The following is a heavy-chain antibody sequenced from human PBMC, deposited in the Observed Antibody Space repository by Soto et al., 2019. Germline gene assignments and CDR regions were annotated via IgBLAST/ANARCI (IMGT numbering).Heavy chain of an antibody. CDR3: AGGMAGLAV. V-gene: IGHV3-74*01. Sequence: EVQLVEAGGGLVQPGGSLRLSCAASGLSFNIYWMHWVRHVPGKGLVWLARINSDGSHTIYVDSVKGRFTISRDNAENPVFLQVASLRDEDPGVYYCAGGMAGLAVRRQGTTVTVSS. CDR2: INSDGSHT. CDR1: GLSFNIYW. J-gene: IGHJ6*02.